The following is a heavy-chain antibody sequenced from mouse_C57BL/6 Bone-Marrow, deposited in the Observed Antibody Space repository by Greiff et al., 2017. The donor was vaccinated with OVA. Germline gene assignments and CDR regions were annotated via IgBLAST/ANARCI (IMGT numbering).Heavy chain of an antibody. D-gene: IGHD2-2*01. CDR3: ARKVYYGYVYWYFDV. Sequence: VQLQQSGPGLVQPSQSLSITCTVSGFSLTSYGVHWVRQSPGKGLEWLGVIWSGGSTDYNAAFTSRLSIIKDNSKSQVFFKMNSLQADDTAIYYCARKVYYGYVYWYFDVWGTGTTVTVSS. CDR1: GFSLTSYG. CDR2: IWSGGST. V-gene: IGHV2-2*01. J-gene: IGHJ1*03.